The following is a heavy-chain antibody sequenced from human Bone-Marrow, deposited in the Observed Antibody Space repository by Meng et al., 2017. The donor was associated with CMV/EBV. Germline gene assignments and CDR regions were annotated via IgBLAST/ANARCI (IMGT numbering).Heavy chain of an antibody. D-gene: IGHD4-11*01. Sequence: GESLKISCAASGFTFSSYGMHWVRQAPGKGLEWVAVIWYDGSNKYYADSVKGRFTISRDNSKNTLYLQMNSLRAEDTAVYYCAKDLYSNSYYYYYYGMDVWGQGTTVTV. J-gene: IGHJ6*02. CDR1: GFTFSSYG. CDR3: AKDLYSNSYYYYYYGMDV. CDR2: IWYDGSNK. V-gene: IGHV3-33*06.